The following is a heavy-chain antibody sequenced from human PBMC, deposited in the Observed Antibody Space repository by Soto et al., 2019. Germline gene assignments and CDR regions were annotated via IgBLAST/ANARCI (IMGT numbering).Heavy chain of an antibody. CDR2: IGIADNR. Sequence: GGSLRLSCAASGFTFSSHDMHWVRQGTGQGLEWVSTIGIADNRYYLGSVTGRFTISRDDAENSLYLQMNNLKAGDTAVYYCARGGIPPGYGLDVWGQGTTVTVSS. CDR1: GFTFSSHD. D-gene: IGHD6-13*01. J-gene: IGHJ6*02. CDR3: ARGGIPPGYGLDV. V-gene: IGHV3-13*04.